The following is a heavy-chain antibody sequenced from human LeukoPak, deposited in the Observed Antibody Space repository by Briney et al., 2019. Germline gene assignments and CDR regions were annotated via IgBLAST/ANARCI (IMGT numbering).Heavy chain of an antibody. Sequence: GGSLRLSCAASGFTFSSYAMSWVRQTPGKGLEWVSAISGSGGSTYYADSVKGRFTISRDNSKNTLYLQMNSLRAEDTAVYYCAKPDNQVMYYYDSSGPHAYWGQGTLVTVSS. CDR3: AKPDNQVMYYYDSSGPHAY. CDR2: ISGSGGST. V-gene: IGHV3-23*01. CDR1: GFTFSSYA. J-gene: IGHJ4*02. D-gene: IGHD3-22*01.